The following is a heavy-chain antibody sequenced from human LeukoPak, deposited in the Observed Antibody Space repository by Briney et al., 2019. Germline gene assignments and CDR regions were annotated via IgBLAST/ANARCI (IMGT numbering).Heavy chain of an antibody. CDR2: ISSDGTTT. J-gene: IGHJ6*02. CDR1: GFTFSGYW. V-gene: IGHV3-74*01. CDR3: AILESYYYNMDV. Sequence: GGSLRLSCAASGFTFSGYWMYWVRQAPGKGLVWLSRISSDGTTTFYADSVKGRFTISRDNAKNTLYLLMNSLKAEDSAVYYCAILESYYYNMDVWGQGTTVTVSS.